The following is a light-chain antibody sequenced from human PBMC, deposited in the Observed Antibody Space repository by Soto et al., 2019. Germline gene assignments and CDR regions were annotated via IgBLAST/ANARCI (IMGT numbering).Light chain of an antibody. CDR1: QSFSSSF. V-gene: IGKV3-20*01. J-gene: IGKJ1*01. Sequence: EIVLTQSPGTLSVSPGERAPPPCRASQSFSSSFIAWYQQKPGQAPRLLIYGASSRATGIPDRFSGSGSGTDFTLTISRLEPEDVAVYYCQQHGNSPWTFGQGTKVDIK. CDR3: QQHGNSPWT. CDR2: GAS.